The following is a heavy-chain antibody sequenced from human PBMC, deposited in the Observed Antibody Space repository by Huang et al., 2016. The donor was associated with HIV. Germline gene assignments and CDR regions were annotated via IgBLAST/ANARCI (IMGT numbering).Heavy chain of an antibody. J-gene: IGHJ2*01. V-gene: IGHV4-39*01. D-gene: IGHD3-10*01. CDR3: ARRGFLDWYFDL. CDR1: GGSISGSSYF. Sequence: QLQLQESGPGLVKASETLSLTCTVSGGSISGSSYFWGWIRQPPGKGLEWIGRIDDNGNADYNPSLRSRVTIYVDTSKNQFSLKLTSVTAADTAVYYCARRGFLDWYFDLWGRGSLVTVSS. CDR2: IDDNGNA.